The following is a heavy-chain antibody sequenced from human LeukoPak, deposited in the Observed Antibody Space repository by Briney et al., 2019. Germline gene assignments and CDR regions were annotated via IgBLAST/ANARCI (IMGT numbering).Heavy chain of an antibody. J-gene: IGHJ4*02. CDR3: AKDPSYYYDSSGYYPWYFDY. CDR1: GFTFSSDA. Sequence: GGSLRLSCAAPGFTFSSDAMRWVREAPGKGLEWVSDISVSGGITYYAHSVKGRFTISRDNSKNTLYLQMNSLRAEDTAVYYCAKDPSYYYDSSGYYPWYFDYWGQGTLVTVSS. D-gene: IGHD3-22*01. V-gene: IGHV3-23*01. CDR2: ISVSGGIT.